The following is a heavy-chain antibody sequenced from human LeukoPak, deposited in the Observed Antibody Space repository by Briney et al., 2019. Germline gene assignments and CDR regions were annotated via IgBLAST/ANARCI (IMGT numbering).Heavy chain of an antibody. CDR1: GFTFSSYS. V-gene: IGHV3-21*01. Sequence: GGSLRLSCAASGFTFSSYSMNWVRQAAGKGLEWVSSISSSSSYIYYADSVKGRFTISRDNAKNSLYLQMNSLRAEDTAVYYRARGLDSSGWDDWGQGTLVTVSS. CDR3: ARGLDSSGWDD. CDR2: ISSSSSYI. J-gene: IGHJ4*02. D-gene: IGHD6-19*01.